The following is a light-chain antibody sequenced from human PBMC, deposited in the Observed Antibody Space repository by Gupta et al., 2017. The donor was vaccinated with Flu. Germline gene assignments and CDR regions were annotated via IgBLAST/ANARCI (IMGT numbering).Light chain of an antibody. CDR1: SSDIGGYNY. CDR2: EVS. J-gene: IGLJ2*01. Sequence: QSALTQPASVSGSPGQSITTSCTGTSSDIGGYNYVYWYQQHPGKAPKLMIFEVSNRPSGVATRFSGSKSGTTASVTIAGLQAEDEADYYCSSDTNTNNLVFFGGGTKLTVL. CDR3: SSDTNTNNLVF. V-gene: IGLV2-14*01.